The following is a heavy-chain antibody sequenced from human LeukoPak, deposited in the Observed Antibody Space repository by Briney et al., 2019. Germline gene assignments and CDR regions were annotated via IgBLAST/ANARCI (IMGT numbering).Heavy chain of an antibody. D-gene: IGHD2-2*01. J-gene: IGHJ4*02. CDR3: AREPACSSTSCSYYFDY. CDR2: IYYSGST. CDR1: GGSISSSSYY. Sequence: SETLSLTCTVSGGSISSSSYYWGWIRQPPGKGLEWIGSIYYSGSTYYNPSLKSRVTISVDTSKNQFSLKLSSVTAADTAVYYCAREPACSSTSCSYYFDYWGQGTLVTVSS. V-gene: IGHV4-39*07.